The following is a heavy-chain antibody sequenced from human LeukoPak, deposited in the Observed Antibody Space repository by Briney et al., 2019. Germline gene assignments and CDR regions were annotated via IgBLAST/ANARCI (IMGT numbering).Heavy chain of an antibody. D-gene: IGHD4-11*01. CDR3: ARDSRQQLFDY. V-gene: IGHV3-48*03. CDR1: GFTFSSYE. CDR2: ISSSGGTI. J-gene: IGHJ4*02. Sequence: HTGGSLRLSCAASGFTFSSYEMNWVRQTPGKGLEWLSYISSSGGTIYYADSVKGRFTISRDNAKSSLYLQMNGLRAEDTAVYYCARDSRQQLFDYWGQGTLVTVSS.